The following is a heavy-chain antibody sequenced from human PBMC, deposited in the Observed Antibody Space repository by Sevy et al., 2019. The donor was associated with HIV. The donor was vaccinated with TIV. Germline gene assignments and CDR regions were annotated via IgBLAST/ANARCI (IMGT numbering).Heavy chain of an antibody. CDR2: IRSQTYGGTT. CDR1: GFTFGDYA. CDR3: TRVLGTISPYYYYGLDV. J-gene: IGHJ6*02. D-gene: IGHD3-3*01. Sequence: GGSLRLSCTGSGFTFGDYAMSWIRQAPGEGLEWVGFIRSQTYGGTTEYAASVKGRFTISRDNSKSIAYLQMNSLKTEDTAVYYCTRVLGTISPYYYYGLDVWGQGTTVTVSS. V-gene: IGHV3-49*03.